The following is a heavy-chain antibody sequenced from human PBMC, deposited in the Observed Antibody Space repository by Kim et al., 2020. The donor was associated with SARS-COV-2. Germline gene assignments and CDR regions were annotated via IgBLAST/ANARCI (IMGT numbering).Heavy chain of an antibody. CDR3: ARDRSPGGEFAYGYHIVFDT. V-gene: IGHV1-69*06. D-gene: IGHD5-18*01. CDR1: GGTLNNHA. Sequence: SVKVSCKASGGTLNNHALSWVRQAPGQGLEWMGGITPQFGTANYAQKFHDRVRITADKIMNSAYMEMSGLRVEDTAVYYCARDRSPGGEFAYGYHIVFDTWGQGTLVTVSS. J-gene: IGHJ4*02. CDR2: ITPQFGTA.